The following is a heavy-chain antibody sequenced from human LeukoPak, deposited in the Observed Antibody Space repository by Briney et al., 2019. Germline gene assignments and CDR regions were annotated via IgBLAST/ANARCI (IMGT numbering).Heavy chain of an antibody. D-gene: IGHD3-10*01. Sequence: GGSLRLSCVASGFTLNSHEMNWVRQAPGKGLEWISYINSGGSIVYYADSVKGRFTISRDSAKNSLYLQMDSLRAEDTAVYYCAALYYGSGTYWGQGTLVTVSS. CDR2: INSGGSIV. V-gene: IGHV3-48*03. CDR1: GFTLNSHE. J-gene: IGHJ4*02. CDR3: AALYYGSGTY.